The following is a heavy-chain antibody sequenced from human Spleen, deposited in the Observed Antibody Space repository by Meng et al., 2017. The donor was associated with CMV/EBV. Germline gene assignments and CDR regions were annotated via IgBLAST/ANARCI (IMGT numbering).Heavy chain of an antibody. Sequence: CAAAGFTFSSYALHWVRQAPGKGLEWVAVLSHDGTNKYYADSVKGRFTISRDNAKNTLYLQMNSLRTEDTAVYYCARGDIVATGPLDYWGQGTLVTVSS. D-gene: IGHD5-12*01. CDR3: ARGDIVATGPLDY. J-gene: IGHJ4*02. CDR2: LSHDGTNK. V-gene: IGHV3-30*04. CDR1: GFTFSSYA.